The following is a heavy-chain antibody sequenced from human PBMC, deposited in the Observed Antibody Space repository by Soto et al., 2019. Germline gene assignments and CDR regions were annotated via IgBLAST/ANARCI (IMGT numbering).Heavy chain of an antibody. D-gene: IGHD1-1*01. CDR3: AKRYDPNWFDP. CDR1: GFTFSSYA. CDR2: ISGSGGST. J-gene: IGHJ5*02. Sequence: AESLRLSCAASGFTFSSYAMSWVRQAPGKGLEWVSAISGSGGSTYYADSVKGRFTISRDNSKNTLYLQMNSLRAEDTAVYYCAKRYDPNWFDPWGQGTLVTVSS. V-gene: IGHV3-23*01.